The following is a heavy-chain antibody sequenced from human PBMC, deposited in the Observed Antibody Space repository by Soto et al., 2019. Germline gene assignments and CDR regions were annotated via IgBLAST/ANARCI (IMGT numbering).Heavy chain of an antibody. D-gene: IGHD3-3*01. CDR2: INPSGGST. Sequence: GSVKGCSKASGYPFTSHYIHWVRQAPGQGLEWMGIINPSGGSTSYAQKFQGRVTMTRDTSTSTVYMELRSLRSEETALYYCARGDFWSGSVARDGMDGWGQGTTVTVSS. CDR1: GYPFTSHY. J-gene: IGHJ6*02. CDR3: ARGDFWSGSVARDGMDG. V-gene: IGHV1-46*01.